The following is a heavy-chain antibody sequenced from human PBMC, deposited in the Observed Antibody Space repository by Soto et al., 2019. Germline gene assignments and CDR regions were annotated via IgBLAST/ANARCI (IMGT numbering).Heavy chain of an antibody. CDR3: ARGSITGTRYYYYGMDV. V-gene: IGHV3-21*01. J-gene: IGHJ6*02. D-gene: IGHD1-20*01. Sequence: EVQLVESGGGLVKPGGSLRLSCAASGFTFSSYSMNWVRQAPGKGLEWVSSISSSSSHIYYADSVKGRFTISRDNAKNSLYLQMNSLRAEDTAVYYCARGSITGTRYYYYGMDVWGQGTTVTVSS. CDR1: GFTFSSYS. CDR2: ISSSSSHI.